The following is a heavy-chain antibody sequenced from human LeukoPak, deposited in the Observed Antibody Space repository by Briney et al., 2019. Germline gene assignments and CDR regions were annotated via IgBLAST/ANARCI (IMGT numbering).Heavy chain of an antibody. J-gene: IGHJ4*02. D-gene: IGHD2-2*02. CDR2: ISGSGGST. CDR3: AKTVVPAAIRTPGFYFDY. CDR1: GFTFSSYA. V-gene: IGHV3-23*01. Sequence: GRSLRLSCAASGFTFSSYAMSWVRQAPGKGLEWVSAISGSGGSTYYADSVKGRFTISRDNSKNTLYLQMNSLRAEDTAVYYCAKTVVPAAIRTPGFYFDYWGQGTLVTVSS.